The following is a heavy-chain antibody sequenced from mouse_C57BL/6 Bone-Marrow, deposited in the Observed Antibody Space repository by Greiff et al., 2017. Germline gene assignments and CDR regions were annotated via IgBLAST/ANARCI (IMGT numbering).Heavy chain of an antibody. V-gene: IGHV14-2*01. CDR1: GFNIKDYY. D-gene: IGHD3-2*02. J-gene: IGHJ2*01. CDR2: IDPEDGET. CDR3: ARAAQAPGPRVSFDY. Sequence: VQLKQSGAELVKPGASVKLSCTASGFNIKDYYMHWVKQRTEQGLEWIGRIDPEDGETKYAPKFQGKDTITADTSSNTAYLQLSSLTSEDTAVYYCARAAQAPGPRVSFDYWGQGTTLTVSS.